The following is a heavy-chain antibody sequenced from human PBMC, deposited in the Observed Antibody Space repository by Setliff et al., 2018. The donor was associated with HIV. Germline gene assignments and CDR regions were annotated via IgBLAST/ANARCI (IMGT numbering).Heavy chain of an antibody. Sequence: LSLTCTVSGVSISNYYWSWIRQPPGKGLEWIGYMYYSGNTNYNPSLKSRVTISVDTSKSQFSLKLNSVTAADTTVYYCARDQSDWFYWGQGTLVTVSS. CDR2: MYYSGNT. V-gene: IGHV4-59*01. D-gene: IGHD3-3*01. J-gene: IGHJ4*02. CDR3: ARDQSDWFY. CDR1: GVSISNYY.